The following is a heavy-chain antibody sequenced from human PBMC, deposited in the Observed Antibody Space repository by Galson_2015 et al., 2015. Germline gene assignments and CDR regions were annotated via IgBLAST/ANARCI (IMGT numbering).Heavy chain of an antibody. Sequence: SLRLSCAASGFTFRSYAMHWVRQAPGKGLEWVAVISYDGSNKYCADSVKGRFTISRDNSKNTLYLQMNSLRAEDTAVYYCARARPSIWSGYATVWGQGTLVTVSS. D-gene: IGHD3-3*01. J-gene: IGHJ4*02. CDR2: ISYDGSNK. V-gene: IGHV3-30-3*01. CDR1: GFTFRSYA. CDR3: ARARPSIWSGYATV.